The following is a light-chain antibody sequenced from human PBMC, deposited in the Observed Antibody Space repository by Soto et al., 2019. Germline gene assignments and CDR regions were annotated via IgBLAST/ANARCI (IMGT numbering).Light chain of an antibody. CDR1: QGIGDT. Sequence: EVVMTHSPATVSLTPGEGVTLSSSASQGIGDTLAWYQHKPGQTPRLLIYDTSTRATGVPARFSGSRSGPEFTLTINSLQSEDFAIYYCQPYDNWPLSFGGGTKVDIK. CDR3: QPYDNWPLS. V-gene: IGKV3-15*01. CDR2: DTS. J-gene: IGKJ4*01.